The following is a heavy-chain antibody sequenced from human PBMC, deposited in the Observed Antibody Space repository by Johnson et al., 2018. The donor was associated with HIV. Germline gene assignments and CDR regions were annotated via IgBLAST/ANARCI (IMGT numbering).Heavy chain of an antibody. D-gene: IGHD2-8*01. Sequence: VQLVESGGGLAQPGGSLRLSCAASGFTFSSYAMSWVRQAPGKGLEWVSSISGSGGSTYYADSVKGRFTISRDNSKNTLYLQMNSLRVEDTAVYYCARLKNGAFDIWGQGTMVTVSS. CDR2: ISGSGGST. J-gene: IGHJ3*02. V-gene: IGHV3-23*04. CDR3: ARLKNGAFDI. CDR1: GFTFSSYA.